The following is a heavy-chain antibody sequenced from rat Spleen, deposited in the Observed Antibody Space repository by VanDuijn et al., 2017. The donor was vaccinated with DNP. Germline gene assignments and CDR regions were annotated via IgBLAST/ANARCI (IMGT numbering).Heavy chain of an antibody. D-gene: IGHD1-5*01. Sequence: EVQLVESGGGLVQPGRSLKLSCAASGFTFSDYYMAWVRQAPTKGLEWVASISTGGGNTYYRDSVKGRFTISRDNAKSTLYLQMDSLRSEETATYYCARRDNWSYFFDYWGQGVMVTVSS. CDR2: ISTGGGNT. V-gene: IGHV5S11*01. CDR1: GFTFSDYY. CDR3: ARRDNWSYFFDY. J-gene: IGHJ2*01.